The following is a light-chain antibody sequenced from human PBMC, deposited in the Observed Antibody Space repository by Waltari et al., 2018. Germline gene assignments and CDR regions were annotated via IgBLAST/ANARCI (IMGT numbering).Light chain of an antibody. CDR3: QSSDRRLAVI. CDR1: TSNIGAPYD. V-gene: IGLV1-40*01. J-gene: IGLJ2*01. CDR2: ANV. Sequence: QSVLTQPPSVSGAPGQRVTISCSGSTSNIGAPYDVHWYQQPPGTAPKLLIFANVLRPQGVPGRVSCPRSVTSAPLAITGLRGEDAADYYCQSSDRRLAVIFGGGTKLAV.